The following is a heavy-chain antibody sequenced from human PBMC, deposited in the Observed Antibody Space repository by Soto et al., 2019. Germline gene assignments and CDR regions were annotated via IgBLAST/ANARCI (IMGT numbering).Heavy chain of an antibody. J-gene: IGHJ3*02. CDR1: GGSISSYD. CDR3: ARTYDGSGPNSGGYGFDI. CDR2: IYYSGT. Sequence: SETLSLTCSASGGSISSYDWSWIRQPPRKGLEWIAYIYYSGTSYNPSLKSRVSISLETSKNQFSLKLSSVTAADTAVYYFARTYDGSGPNSGGYGFDIWGQGTMVTVSS. V-gene: IGHV4-59*01. D-gene: IGHD3-22*01.